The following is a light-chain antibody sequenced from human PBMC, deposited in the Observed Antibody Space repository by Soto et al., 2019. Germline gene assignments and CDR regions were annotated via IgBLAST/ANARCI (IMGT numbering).Light chain of an antibody. V-gene: IGKV1-9*01. CDR3: QQLNSYSRT. CDR1: QGISSY. Sequence: DIQLTQSPSFLSASVGDRVTITCRASQGISSYLARYQQKPGKAPKLLIYAASTLQSGVPSRFSGSGSGTEFTLTISSLQPEDFATYYCQQLNSYSRTFGQGTKVEI. J-gene: IGKJ1*01. CDR2: AAS.